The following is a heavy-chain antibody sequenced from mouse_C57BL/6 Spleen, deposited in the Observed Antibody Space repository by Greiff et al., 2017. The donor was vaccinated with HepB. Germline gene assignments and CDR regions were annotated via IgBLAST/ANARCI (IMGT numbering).Heavy chain of an antibody. D-gene: IGHD1-1*01. CDR2: IRNKANNHAT. CDR3: TRIGLGATVEYFDY. V-gene: IGHV6-6*01. CDR1: GFTFSDAW. Sequence: DVHLVESGGGLVQPGGSMKLSCAASGFTFSDAWMDWVRQSPEKGLEWVAEIRNKANNHATYYAESVKGRFTISRDDSKSSVYLQMNSLRAEDTGIYYCTRIGLGATVEYFDYWGQGTTLTVSS. J-gene: IGHJ2*01.